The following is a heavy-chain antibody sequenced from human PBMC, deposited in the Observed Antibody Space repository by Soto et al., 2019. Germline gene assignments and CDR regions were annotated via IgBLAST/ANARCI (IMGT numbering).Heavy chain of an antibody. V-gene: IGHV3-72*01. Sequence: PGGSLRLSCAASGFTFSDHYMDWVRQAPGKGLEWVGRIRNKANNYATEYAASVKGRFTISRDDSKNSLYLQMNSLETEDTAVYSCARERRYYNNITCLYIVYWGQGTLVTVSS. J-gene: IGHJ4*02. CDR1: GFTFSDHY. CDR3: ARERRYYNNITCLYIVY. D-gene: IGHD3-10*01. CDR2: IRNKANNYAT.